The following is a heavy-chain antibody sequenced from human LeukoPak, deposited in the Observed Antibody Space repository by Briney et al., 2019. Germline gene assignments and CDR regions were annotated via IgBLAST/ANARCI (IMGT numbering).Heavy chain of an antibody. CDR3: ARDHSVRFSPLASYYMDV. D-gene: IGHD3-10*02. CDR1: GFTLSTYW. V-gene: IGHV3-7*03. CDR2: IKQDGSEK. J-gene: IGHJ6*03. Sequence: PGGSLRLSCAASGFTLSTYWMNWVRQAPGKGLEWVATIKQDGSEKYYVDSVKGRFTISRDNAKNSLHLQMNSLRAEDTAVYYCARDHSVRFSPLASYYMDVWGKGTTVTISS.